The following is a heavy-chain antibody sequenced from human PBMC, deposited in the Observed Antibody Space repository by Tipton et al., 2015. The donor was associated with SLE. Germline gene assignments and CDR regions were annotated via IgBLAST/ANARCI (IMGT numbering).Heavy chain of an antibody. J-gene: IGHJ1*01. V-gene: IGHV1-69*05. Sequence: QSGPEVKKPGSSVRVSCKASVGTFSSYAISWVRQAPGQGLEWMGGIIPIFGTANYAQKFQGRVTITTDESTSTAYMELSSLRSEDTAVYYCASGDCSSTSCYRAEYFQHWGQGTLVTVSS. D-gene: IGHD2-2*01. CDR2: IIPIFGTA. CDR1: VGTFSSYA. CDR3: ASGDCSSTSCYRAEYFQH.